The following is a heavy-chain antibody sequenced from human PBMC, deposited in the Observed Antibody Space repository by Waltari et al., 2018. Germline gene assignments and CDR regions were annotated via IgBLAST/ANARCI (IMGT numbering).Heavy chain of an antibody. CDR3: ARGDGTGKYGY. CDR2: TTDSERT. V-gene: IGHV4-34*02. D-gene: IGHD1-1*01. CDR1: GGSFRGYY. J-gene: IGHJ4*02. Sequence: QMQQQQWGAGLLKPSATLSLTCAVYGGSFRGYYWSWIRQPPGKGLEWIGKTTDSERTKYNPSLKSRISISVDTSKNQFSLTVFSVTAADAAVYYCARGDGTGKYGYWGQGTRVTVSS.